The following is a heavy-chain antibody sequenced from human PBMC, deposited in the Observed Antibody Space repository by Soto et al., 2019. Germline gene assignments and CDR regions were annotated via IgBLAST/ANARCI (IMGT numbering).Heavy chain of an antibody. D-gene: IGHD5-18*01. CDR3: AKGGSRDGYNYVLDQ. J-gene: IGHJ1*01. V-gene: IGHV1-69*06. Sequence: QVQVVQSGAEVKKPGSSVKISCKASGRIFSSFPTSWVRQVPGQGLEWMGGVISASGSVTYAPQFQGRVTITAVTSAGIGYLELTSLTSEDTAIYYCAKGGSRDGYNYVLDQWGPGTMVTGSS. CDR1: GRIFSSFP. CDR2: VISASGSV.